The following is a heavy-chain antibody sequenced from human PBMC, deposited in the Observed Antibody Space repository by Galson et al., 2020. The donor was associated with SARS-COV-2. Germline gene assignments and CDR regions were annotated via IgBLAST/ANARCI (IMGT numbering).Heavy chain of an antibody. V-gene: IGHV4-39*01. CDR2: LSYSGST. J-gene: IGHJ6*03. CDR1: GGSISTSSDY. CDR3: ARRKYYNYYMDV. Sequence: SETLSLTCTVSGGSISTSSDYWGWIRQPPVKGLEWLAPLSYSGSTYYNPSPKSRVMISVDKSKNQFSLRMSSVTAADTAVYYCARRKYYNYYMDVWGKGTTVTISS.